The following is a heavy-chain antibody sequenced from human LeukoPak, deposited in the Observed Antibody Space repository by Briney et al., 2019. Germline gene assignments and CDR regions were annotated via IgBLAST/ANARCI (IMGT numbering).Heavy chain of an antibody. J-gene: IGHJ4*02. D-gene: IGHD3-10*01. CDR3: ARDRGFGADDS. Sequence: QPGGSLRLSCGASGFTFSGYWMSWVRQAPGKGLEWVAYIHKDGSAKRYVDSVKGRFTISRDNAKSSLYLQMNSLRVEDTAVYYCARDRGFGADDSWGQGSLVTVSS. V-gene: IGHV3-7*01. CDR1: GFTFSGYW. CDR2: IHKDGSAK.